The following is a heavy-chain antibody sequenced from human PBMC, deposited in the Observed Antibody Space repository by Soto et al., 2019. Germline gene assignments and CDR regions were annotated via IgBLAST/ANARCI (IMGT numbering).Heavy chain of an antibody. D-gene: IGHD4-17*01. CDR2: IIPIFGRV. Sequence: ASANVSCKESGCTFSSYAISWVRQAPGQGLEWMGGIIPIFGRVNYAQKFQGRVTITADESTSTAYMELSSLRSEDTALYYCARDRDGDYFDYWGQGTLVTVSS. CDR3: ARDRDGDYFDY. CDR1: GCTFSSYA. V-gene: IGHV1-69*13. J-gene: IGHJ4*02.